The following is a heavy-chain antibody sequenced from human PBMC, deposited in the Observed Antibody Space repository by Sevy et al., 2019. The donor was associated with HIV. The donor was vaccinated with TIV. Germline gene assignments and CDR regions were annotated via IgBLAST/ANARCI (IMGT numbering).Heavy chain of an antibody. J-gene: IGHJ4*02. V-gene: IGHV1-18*01. CDR2: FSVNNGNR. D-gene: IGHD6-13*01. CDR1: GYTFTTYA. CDR3: ARGVMSSSGPCFDY. Sequence: ASVKVSCKASGYTFTTYAITWVRQAPGEGLEWMGWFSVNNGNRNYAQKVQDRVTMTTDTSTNTAYMELRSLRSDDTAMYYCARGVMSSSGPCFDYWGQGTLVTVSS.